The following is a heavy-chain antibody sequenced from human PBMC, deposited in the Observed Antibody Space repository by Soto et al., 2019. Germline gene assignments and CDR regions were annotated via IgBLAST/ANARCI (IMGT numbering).Heavy chain of an antibody. Sequence: QVQLVQSGAEVKEPGASVKVSCEVSGYTFTTYDINWVRQAAGQGLEWMGYMSPNSGNTGYAQKFQGRVTMTRNTAISTAYMELSSLRSEDTAVDYCVRGEWELSYWGQGTLVTVSS. D-gene: IGHD1-26*01. J-gene: IGHJ4*02. V-gene: IGHV1-8*01. CDR3: VRGEWELSY. CDR1: GYTFTTYD. CDR2: MSPNSGNT.